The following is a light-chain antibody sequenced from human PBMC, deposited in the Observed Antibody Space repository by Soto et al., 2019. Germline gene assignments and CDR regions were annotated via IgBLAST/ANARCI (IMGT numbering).Light chain of an antibody. CDR2: QAS. CDR1: QSISSW. Sequence: DIQMTQSPSTLSASVGDRVTITCRAGQSISSWLAWYQQKPGKAPKLLIYQASTLESGVPLRFSGSGSGTEFTLPISSLQPDDFATYFCQQYNSYWTFGQGTKVEIK. CDR3: QQYNSYWT. J-gene: IGKJ1*01. V-gene: IGKV1-5*03.